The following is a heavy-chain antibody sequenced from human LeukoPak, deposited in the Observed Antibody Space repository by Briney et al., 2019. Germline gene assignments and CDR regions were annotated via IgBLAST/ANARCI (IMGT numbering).Heavy chain of an antibody. J-gene: IGHJ6*03. CDR1: GGSISSYY. D-gene: IGHD4-23*01. CDR3: AREVADYGGYYYYHYMDV. V-gene: IGHV4-4*07. CDR2: IYTSGSN. Sequence: SETLSLTCTVSGGSISSYYWSWIRQPAGKGLECIGRIYTSGSNNYNPSLKSRVAMSVDTSKNQFSLKLSSVTAADRAMYYCAREVADYGGYYYYHYMDVWGKGTTVTISS.